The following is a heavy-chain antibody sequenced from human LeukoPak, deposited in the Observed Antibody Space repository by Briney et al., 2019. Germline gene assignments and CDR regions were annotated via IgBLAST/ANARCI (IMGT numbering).Heavy chain of an antibody. V-gene: IGHV4-59*01. CDR2: IYYSGST. CDR1: GASITSDY. Sequence: TASETLSLTCSVSGASITSDYWTWIRQPPGKGLEWIGYIYYSGSTNYNPSLKSRVTISVKTSKNQFSLKLSSVTAADTAVYYCARVTGYMIEDYFDYWGQGTLVTVSS. J-gene: IGHJ4*02. CDR3: ARVTGYMIEDYFDY. D-gene: IGHD3-22*01.